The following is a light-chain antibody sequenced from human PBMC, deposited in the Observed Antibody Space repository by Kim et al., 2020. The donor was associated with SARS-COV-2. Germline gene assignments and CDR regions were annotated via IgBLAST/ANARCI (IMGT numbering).Light chain of an antibody. CDR3: QAWDSTTTYV. CDR1: KVGDQY. CDR2: YDN. V-gene: IGLV3-1*01. J-gene: IGLJ1*01. Sequence: SYELTQPLSVSVSPGQTVTITCSGDKVGDQYVSWYQQKPGQSPLLVIYYDNKRPPGIPERFSGSNSGNTATLTIGGTQAIDEAEYFCQAWDSTTTYVFGTGTKVTVL.